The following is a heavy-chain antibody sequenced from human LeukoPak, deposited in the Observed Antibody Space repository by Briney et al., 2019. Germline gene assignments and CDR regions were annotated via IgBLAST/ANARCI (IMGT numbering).Heavy chain of an antibody. Sequence: PSETLSPTCTVTGYSISSGYYWGWIRQPPGKGLEWIGSIYHSGSTYYNRSLKSRVTISIDTSKNQFSLRLSSVTAADTAVYYCARDNIAAAFYWGQGTLVTVSS. CDR3: ARDNIAAAFY. V-gene: IGHV4-38-2*02. J-gene: IGHJ4*02. CDR1: GYSISSGYY. D-gene: IGHD6-13*01. CDR2: IYHSGST.